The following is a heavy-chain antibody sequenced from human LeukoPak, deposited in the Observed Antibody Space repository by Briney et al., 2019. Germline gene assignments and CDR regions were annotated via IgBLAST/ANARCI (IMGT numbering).Heavy chain of an antibody. CDR3: ARLFTYYDILTGYFDY. CDR1: GGSISSYY. CDR2: IYYSGST. Sequence: KPSETLSLTCTVSGGSISSYYWSWIRQPPGKGLEWVGYIYYSGSTNYNPSLKSRVTISVDTSKNQFSLKLSSVTAADTAVYYCARLFTYYDILTGYFDYWGQGTLVTVSS. V-gene: IGHV4-59*08. D-gene: IGHD3-9*01. J-gene: IGHJ4*02.